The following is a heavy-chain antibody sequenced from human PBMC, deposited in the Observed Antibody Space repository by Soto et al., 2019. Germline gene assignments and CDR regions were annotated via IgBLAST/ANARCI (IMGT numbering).Heavy chain of an antibody. J-gene: IGHJ4*02. D-gene: IGHD1-26*01. V-gene: IGHV1-69*02. CDR1: GGTFSSYT. Sequence: QVQLVQSGAEVKKPGSSVKVSCKASGGTFSSYTISWVRQAPGQGLEWMGRIIPILGIANYAQKFQGRVTITADKSTSTANMELSSLRSEDTAVYYCARGATLYYFDYWGQGTLVTVSS. CDR3: ARGATLYYFDY. CDR2: IIPILGIA.